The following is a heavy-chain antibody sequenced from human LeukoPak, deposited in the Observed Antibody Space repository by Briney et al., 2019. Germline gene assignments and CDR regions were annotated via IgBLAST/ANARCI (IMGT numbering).Heavy chain of an antibody. J-gene: IGHJ3*02. CDR3: ARVFDSSGWYEHDAFDI. CDR2: IYYSGST. D-gene: IGHD6-19*01. CDR1: GGSISSYY. Sequence: SETLSLTCTVSGGSISSYYWSWIWQPPGKGLEWIGYIYYSGSTNYNPSLKSRVTISVDTSKNQFSLKLSSVTAADTAVYYCARVFDSSGWYEHDAFDIWGQGTMVTVSS. V-gene: IGHV4-59*01.